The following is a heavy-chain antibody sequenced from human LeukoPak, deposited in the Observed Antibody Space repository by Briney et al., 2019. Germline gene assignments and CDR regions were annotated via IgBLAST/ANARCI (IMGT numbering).Heavy chain of an antibody. D-gene: IGHD1-26*01. V-gene: IGHV1-2*02. Sequence: ASVKVSCKASGYIFTGYYIHWVRQAPGQGLEWMGWINPNSGGTNYAQKFQGRVTMTRDTSISTAYMELSRLKSDDTALYYCARDLDSIVGTTKDAFDIWGQGTMVTVSS. CDR3: ARDLDSIVGTTKDAFDI. CDR1: GYIFTGYY. J-gene: IGHJ3*02. CDR2: INPNSGGT.